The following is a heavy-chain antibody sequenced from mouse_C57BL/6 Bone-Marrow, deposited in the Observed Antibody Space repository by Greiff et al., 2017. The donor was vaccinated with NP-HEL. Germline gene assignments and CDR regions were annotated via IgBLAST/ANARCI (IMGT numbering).Heavy chain of an antibody. Sequence: EVQVVESGGGLVQPGGSLSLSCAASGFTFTDYYMSWVRQPPGKALEWLGFIRNKANGYTTEYSASVQGRFTISRDNSQSLLYLQMNALRAEDSATYYCARLLITTVVANWGQGTLVTVSA. CDR1: GFTFTDYY. CDR2: IRNKANGYTT. J-gene: IGHJ3*01. D-gene: IGHD1-1*01. V-gene: IGHV7-3*01. CDR3: ARLLITTVVAN.